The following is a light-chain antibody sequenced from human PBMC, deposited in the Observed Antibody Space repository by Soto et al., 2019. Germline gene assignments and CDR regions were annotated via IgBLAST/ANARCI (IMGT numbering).Light chain of an antibody. Sequence: QSVLTQPASVSGSPGQSITTSCTGTNSDVGAYNYVSCYQQHPGKAPKLIIYDVSSRPSGISDRFSGSKSGNTASLTISGLQAEDEADYYCNSYTTSGTIRVFGTGTKVTVL. CDR1: NSDVGAYNY. J-gene: IGLJ1*01. CDR2: DVS. V-gene: IGLV2-14*03. CDR3: NSYTTSGTIRV.